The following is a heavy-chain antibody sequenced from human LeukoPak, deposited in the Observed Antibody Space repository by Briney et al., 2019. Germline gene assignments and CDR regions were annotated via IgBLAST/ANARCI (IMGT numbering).Heavy chain of an antibody. CDR2: IYYSGST. J-gene: IGHJ4*02. V-gene: IGHV4-39*01. CDR3: ATSGWYLLPGVY. Sequence: SETLSLTCTVSGDSISSTNYYWGWIRQPPGKGLEWIGSIYYSGSTYYNPSLESRVTISVDTSKNQFPLKLSSVTAAGTAVYYCATSGWYLLPGVYWGQGTLVTVSS. D-gene: IGHD6-19*01. CDR1: GDSISSTNYY.